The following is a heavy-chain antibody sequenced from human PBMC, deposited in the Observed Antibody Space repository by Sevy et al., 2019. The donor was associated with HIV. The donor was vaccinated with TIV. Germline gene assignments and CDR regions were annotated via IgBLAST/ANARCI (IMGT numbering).Heavy chain of an antibody. D-gene: IGHD3-22*01. CDR2: ISGFGNT. V-gene: IGHV3-23*01. J-gene: IGHJ3*01. CDR3: AKVLNPALESMMEVTVRSLKGLDV. CDR1: GFTFNTHV. Sequence: GGSLRLSCAASGFTFNTHVMNWVRQAPGKGLEWVSSISGFGNTYYADSVRGRFTISRDNAKNTLYLQMNSLRADDTAVYYCAKVLNPALESMMEVTVRSLKGLDVRGQGTMVTVSS.